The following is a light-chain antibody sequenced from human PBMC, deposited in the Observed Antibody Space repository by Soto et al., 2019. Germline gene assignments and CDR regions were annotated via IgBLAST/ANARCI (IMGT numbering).Light chain of an antibody. CDR2: GAS. V-gene: IGKV3-20*01. CDR3: QQYGSSPLT. CDR1: QRVSSSY. Sequence: EIVLTQSPGTLSLSPGERAALSCRASQRVSSSYLAWYQQKPGQAPRLLTYGASSRATGIPDRFSGSGSGTDFTLTISRLEPEDFAVYYCQQYGSSPLTFGGGTTVEIK. J-gene: IGKJ4*01.